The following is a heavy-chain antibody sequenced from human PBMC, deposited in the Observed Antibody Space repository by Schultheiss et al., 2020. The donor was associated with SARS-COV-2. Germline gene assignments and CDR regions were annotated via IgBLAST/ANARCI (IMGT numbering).Heavy chain of an antibody. CDR2: IWFDGSNK. V-gene: IGHV3-33*08. CDR1: GFTFSSYA. J-gene: IGHJ2*01. CDR3: ARATYYDLLTGHSLADGCCCDL. D-gene: IGHD3-9*01. Sequence: GESLKISCAASGFTFSSYAMHWVRQAPGKGLEWVAVIWFDGSNKYYADSVKSRFTIARDNSKSTLYLQMNSLRVEDTAMYYCARATYYDLLTGHSLADGCCCDLWGCGTGVTVSA.